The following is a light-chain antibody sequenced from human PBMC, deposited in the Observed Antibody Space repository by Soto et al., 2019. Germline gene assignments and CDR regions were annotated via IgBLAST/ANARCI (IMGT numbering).Light chain of an antibody. CDR3: QSADSSGTDVV. V-gene: IGLV3-25*03. CDR2: KDS. J-gene: IGLJ2*01. CDR1: ALPKQY. Sequence: SYELTQPPSASVSPGQTARITCSGDALPKQYAYWYQQKPGQAPVLVIYKDSERPSGIPERFSGSSSGTTVTLTISGVQAEDEADYYCQSADSSGTDVVFGGGTKLTVL.